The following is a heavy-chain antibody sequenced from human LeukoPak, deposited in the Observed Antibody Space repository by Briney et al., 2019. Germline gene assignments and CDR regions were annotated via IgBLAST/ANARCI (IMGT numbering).Heavy chain of an antibody. CDR1: GFTVSSNY. J-gene: IGHJ4*02. CDR2: IYSGSST. CDR3: AKEEELYSSSFRLLS. Sequence: PGGSLRLSCAASGFTVSSNYMSWVRQAPGKGLEWVSVIYSGSSTYYADSVKGRFTISRDNSKNTLYLQMNSLRAEDTAVYYCAKEEELYSSSFRLLSWGQGTLVTVS. D-gene: IGHD6-6*01. V-gene: IGHV3-53*05.